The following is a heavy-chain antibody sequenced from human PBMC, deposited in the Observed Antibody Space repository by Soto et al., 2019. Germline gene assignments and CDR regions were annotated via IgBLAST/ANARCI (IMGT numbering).Heavy chain of an antibody. D-gene: IGHD4-17*01. Sequence: EVQLVESGGGLVKPGGSLRLSCATSGFTFSSFDMDWVRQAPGKGLEWVSSIHRASTYIYYADSVRGRFTISRDNAKSSLYLQMNSLTVEDTDVYYCARRSVTTYHFFDYWGQGALVTVSS. J-gene: IGHJ4*02. V-gene: IGHV3-21*06. CDR3: ARRSVTTYHFFDY. CDR2: IHRASTYI. CDR1: GFTFSSFD.